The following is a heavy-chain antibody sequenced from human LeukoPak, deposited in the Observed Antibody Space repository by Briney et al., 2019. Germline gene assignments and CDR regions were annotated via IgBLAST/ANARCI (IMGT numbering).Heavy chain of an antibody. D-gene: IGHD1-26*01. J-gene: IGHJ3*02. CDR3: ARGPSRGSPGGFNI. CDR1: GFTFSSYW. V-gene: IGHV3-74*01. CDR2: ISTDGSSI. Sequence: GGSLRLSCAASGFTFSSYWMHWVRQDPGKGLLWVSRISTDGSSINYADSVKGRFTISRDNAKNTLYLQMSSLRAEDTAVYYCARGPSRGSPGGFNIWGQGTMVTVSS.